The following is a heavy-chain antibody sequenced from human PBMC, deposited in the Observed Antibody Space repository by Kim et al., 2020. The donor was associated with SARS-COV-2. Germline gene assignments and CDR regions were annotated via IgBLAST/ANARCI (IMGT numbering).Heavy chain of an antibody. CDR1: GGTFSSYA. Sequence: SVKVSCKASGGTFSSYAISWVRQAPGQGLEWMGGIIPIFGTANYAQKFQGRVTITADESTSTAYMELSSLRSEDTAVYYCASSSILTGYTEYYFDYWGQGTLVTVSS. D-gene: IGHD3-9*01. CDR2: IIPIFGTA. V-gene: IGHV1-69*13. J-gene: IGHJ4*02. CDR3: ASSSILTGYTEYYFDY.